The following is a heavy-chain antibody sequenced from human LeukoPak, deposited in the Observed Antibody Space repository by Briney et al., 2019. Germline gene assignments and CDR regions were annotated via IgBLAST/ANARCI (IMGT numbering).Heavy chain of an antibody. Sequence: PSETLSLTCAVSGGSITGSFWTWIRQPAGEGLQYIGRIFSRGGANYNPSLQSRVAMSVDTSQNLFSLKLTSVTAADTAVYFCARVATPDVSSPLDFWGQGILVTVSS. CDR2: IFSRGGA. V-gene: IGHV4-4*07. CDR1: GGSITGSF. D-gene: IGHD6-19*01. CDR3: ARVATPDVSSPLDF. J-gene: IGHJ4*02.